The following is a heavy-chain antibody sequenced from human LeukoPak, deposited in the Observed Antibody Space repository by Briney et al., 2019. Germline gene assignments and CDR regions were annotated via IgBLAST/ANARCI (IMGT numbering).Heavy chain of an antibody. CDR2: INPDSGAT. D-gene: IGHD6-6*01. CDR1: GYTFTDYY. Sequence: ASVKVSCKASGYTFTDYYMHWVRQAPGQGLEWMGWINPDSGATNFAQKFQGRVTMTRDTSISIAYMEVSSLRSDDTAVYYCARVYSSSRSWGFDYWGQGTLVTVSS. V-gene: IGHV1-2*02. CDR3: ARVYSSSRSWGFDY. J-gene: IGHJ4*02.